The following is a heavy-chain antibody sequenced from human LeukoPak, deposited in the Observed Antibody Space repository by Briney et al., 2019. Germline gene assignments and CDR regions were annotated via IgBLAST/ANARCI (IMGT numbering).Heavy chain of an antibody. D-gene: IGHD3-16*02. CDR2: ISSSSSYI. CDR3: ARDQQGDYVWGSYRYTPLPFDY. J-gene: IGHJ4*02. V-gene: IGHV3-21*01. Sequence: PGGSLRLSCAASGFTFSSYSMNWVRQAPGKGLERVSSISSSSSYIYYADSVKGRFTISRDNAKNSLYLQMNSLRAEDTAVYYCARDQQGDYVWGSYRYTPLPFDYWGQGTLVTVSS. CDR1: GFTFSSYS.